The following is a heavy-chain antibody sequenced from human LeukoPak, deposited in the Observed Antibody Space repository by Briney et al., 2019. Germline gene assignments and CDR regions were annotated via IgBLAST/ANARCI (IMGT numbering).Heavy chain of an antibody. D-gene: IGHD5-24*01. CDR2: IYYSGST. CDR1: GGSISSSSYY. J-gene: IGHJ4*02. V-gene: IGHV4-39*01. Sequence: SETLSLTCTVSGGSISSSSYYWGWIRQPPGKGLEWLGSIYYSGSTYYNPSLKSRVTISVDTSKNQFSLKLSSVTAADTAVYYCARRRDGYNYRCDFDYWGQGTLVTVSS. CDR3: ARRRDGYNYRCDFDY.